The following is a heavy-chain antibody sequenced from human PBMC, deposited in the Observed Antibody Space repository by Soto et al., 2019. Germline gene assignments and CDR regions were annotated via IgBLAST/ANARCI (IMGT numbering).Heavy chain of an antibody. CDR2: INPNSGST. D-gene: IGHD3-3*01. Sequence: ASVKVSCKASGYTFTSYYMHWVRQAPGQGLEWMGIINPNSGSTGYAQKFQGRVTMTRNTSISTVYMELSSLRSEDTAVYYCARGVTIFGVVIIRSYYMDVWGKGTTVTVSS. J-gene: IGHJ6*03. CDR3: ARGVTIFGVVIIRSYYMDV. CDR1: GYTFTSYY. V-gene: IGHV1-46*01.